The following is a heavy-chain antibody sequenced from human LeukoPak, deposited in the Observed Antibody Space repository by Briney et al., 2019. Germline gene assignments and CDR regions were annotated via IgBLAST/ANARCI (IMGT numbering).Heavy chain of an antibody. J-gene: IGHJ4*02. CDR1: GFTFSFYW. Sequence: PGGSLRLSCAASGFTFSFYWMTWVRQAPGKGLEWVGNIKGDGSEKYYVDSVKGRFTISRDNARNSLYLQMNSLRAEDTAVYYCARDNDSRDPPHFDYWGQGTLVTVSA. CDR3: ARDNDSRDPPHFDY. V-gene: IGHV3-7*03. CDR2: IKGDGSEK. D-gene: IGHD3-16*01.